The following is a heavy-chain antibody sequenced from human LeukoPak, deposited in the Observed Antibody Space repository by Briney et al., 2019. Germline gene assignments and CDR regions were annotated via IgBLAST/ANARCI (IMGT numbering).Heavy chain of an antibody. J-gene: IGHJ4*02. Sequence: TLSLTCAVSGGSISSGGHSWSWIRQPPGKGLEWIGYIYHSGSTYYNPSLKSRVTISVDRSKNQFSLKLSSVTAADTAVYYCARGSGWFQFDYWGQGTLVTVSS. D-gene: IGHD6-19*01. CDR2: IYHSGST. CDR1: GGSISSGGHS. CDR3: ARGSGWFQFDY. V-gene: IGHV4-30-2*01.